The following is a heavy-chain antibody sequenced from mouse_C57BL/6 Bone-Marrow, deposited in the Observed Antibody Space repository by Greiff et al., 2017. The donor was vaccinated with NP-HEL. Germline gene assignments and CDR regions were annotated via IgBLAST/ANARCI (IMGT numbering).Heavy chain of an antibody. Sequence: VQLQQPGAELVRPGTSVKLSCKASGYTFTSYWMHWVKQRPGQGLEWIGVIDPSDSYTNYNQKFKGKATLTVDTSSSTAYMQLSSLTSEDSAVYYCAPAWFAYWGQGTLVTVSA. CDR3: APAWFAY. J-gene: IGHJ3*01. CDR2: IDPSDSYT. CDR1: GYTFTSYW. V-gene: IGHV1-59*01.